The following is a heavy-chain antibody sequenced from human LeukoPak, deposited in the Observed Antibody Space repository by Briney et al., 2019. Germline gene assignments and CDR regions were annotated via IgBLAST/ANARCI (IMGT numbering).Heavy chain of an antibody. CDR3: AKCGYSGYGHFDY. J-gene: IGHJ4*02. CDR2: ISGSGGST. D-gene: IGHD5-12*01. CDR1: GFTFNNYA. V-gene: IGHV3-23*01. Sequence: GGSLRLSCAASGFTFNNYAMNWVRQAPGKGLEWVSAISGSGGSTNYADSVKGRFTISRDNSKNTLYLRMNSLRAEDTALYYCAKCGYSGYGHFDYWGQETLVTVSS.